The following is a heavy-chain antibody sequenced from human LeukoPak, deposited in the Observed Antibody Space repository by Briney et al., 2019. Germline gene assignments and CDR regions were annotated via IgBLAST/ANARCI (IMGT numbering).Heavy chain of an antibody. CDR2: MYNSGYP. J-gene: IGHJ4*02. CDR3: AKQGRTFYYVSGDYCIYDYFDS. V-gene: IGHV4-59*08. Sequence: SETLSLTCTVSGGSIDSDYWSWIRQPPGKGLEWIGEMYNSGYPNYGPSFKSRVTMSLDTSKNQFSLTLNSVTAADTAVYYCAKQGRTFYYVSGDYCIYDYFDSWGQGALVTVSS. CDR1: GGSIDSDY. D-gene: IGHD3-22*01.